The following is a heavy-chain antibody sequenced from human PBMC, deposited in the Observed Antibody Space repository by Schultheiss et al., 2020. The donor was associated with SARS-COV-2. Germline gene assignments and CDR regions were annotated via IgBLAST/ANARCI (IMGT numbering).Heavy chain of an antibody. D-gene: IGHD6-13*01. CDR3: ARDGGIAAAYGVDV. J-gene: IGHJ6*02. CDR1: GFTFSSYA. Sequence: SCAASGFTFSSYAMHWVRQAPGQRLEWMGWINAGNGNTKYSQKFQGRVTITRDTSASTAYMELSSLRSEDTAVYYCARDGGIAAAYGVDVWGQGTTVTVSS. V-gene: IGHV1-3*01. CDR2: INAGNGNT.